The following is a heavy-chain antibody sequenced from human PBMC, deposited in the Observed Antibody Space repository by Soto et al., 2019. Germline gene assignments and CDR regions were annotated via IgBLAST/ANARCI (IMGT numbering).Heavy chain of an antibody. V-gene: IGHV4-30-4*01. D-gene: IGHD3-22*01. Sequence: PSETLSLTCTVSGGSISSGDYYWSWIRQPPWKGLEWIGYIYYSGSTYYNPSLKSRVTISVDTSKNQFSLKLSSVTAADTAVYYCARRGGYYDSSGYQYYFDYWGQGXLVTVSS. CDR2: IYYSGST. J-gene: IGHJ4*02. CDR1: GGSISSGDYY. CDR3: ARRGGYYDSSGYQYYFDY.